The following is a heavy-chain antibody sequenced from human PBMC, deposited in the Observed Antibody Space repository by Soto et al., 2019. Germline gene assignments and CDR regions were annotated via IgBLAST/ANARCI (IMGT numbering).Heavy chain of an antibody. Sequence: QVQLVQSGAGVKKPGSSVKVSCKASGGTFSSYAISWVRQAPGQGLEWMGGIIPIFGTANYAQKFQGRVTITADESTSTAYMELSSLRSEDTAVYYCARVRWDGGNSRPYYYGMDVWGQGTTVTVSS. V-gene: IGHV1-69*01. CDR3: ARVRWDGGNSRPYYYGMDV. D-gene: IGHD2-21*02. CDR2: IIPIFGTA. J-gene: IGHJ6*02. CDR1: GGTFSSYA.